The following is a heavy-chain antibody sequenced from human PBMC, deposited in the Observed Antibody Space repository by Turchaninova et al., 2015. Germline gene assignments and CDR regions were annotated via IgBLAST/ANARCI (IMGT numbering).Heavy chain of an antibody. D-gene: IGHD4-23*01. J-gene: IGHJ3*02. CDR2: VYYSGNT. V-gene: IGHV4-61*01. CDR1: GGSVSSANYY. CDR3: ARDSPYGGTDAFDI. Sequence: QVQLQESGPGLVKPWETRSPTCTVPGGSVSSANYYWSWLRQPPGKGLEWIGYVYYSGNTNYNPSLKSRVTISIATSKNQFSLRLSSVAAADTAVYYCARDSPYGGTDAFDIWGQGTMVTVSS.